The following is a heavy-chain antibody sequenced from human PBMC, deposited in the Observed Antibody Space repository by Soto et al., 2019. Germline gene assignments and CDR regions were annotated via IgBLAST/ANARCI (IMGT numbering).Heavy chain of an antibody. CDR3: TTDLSMERSTYGMDV. J-gene: IGHJ6*02. CDR2: IKSKTDGGTT. V-gene: IGHV3-15*07. CDR1: GVTFSNAW. D-gene: IGHD1-1*01. Sequence: GGSLRLSWAASGVTFSNAWINWVRQAPGKGLEWVGRIKSKTDGGTTDYAAPVKGRFTISRDDSKNTLYLQMNSLKTEDTAVYYCTTDLSMERSTYGMDVWGQGTTVTVSS.